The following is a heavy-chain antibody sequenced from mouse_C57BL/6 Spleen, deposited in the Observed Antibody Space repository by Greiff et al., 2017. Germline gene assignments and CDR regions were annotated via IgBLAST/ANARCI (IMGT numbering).Heavy chain of an antibody. J-gene: IGHJ4*01. Sequence: QVQLQQSGPELVKPGASVKISCKASGYAFSSSWMNWVKQRPGKGLEWIGRINPGDGDTNYNGKFKGKATLTADKSSSTAYVQLSSLTSEDSAVYCCGRKLYDGYLYAMDYWGQGTSVTVAS. D-gene: IGHD2-3*01. V-gene: IGHV1-82*01. CDR3: GRKLYDGYLYAMDY. CDR1: GYAFSSSW. CDR2: INPGDGDT.